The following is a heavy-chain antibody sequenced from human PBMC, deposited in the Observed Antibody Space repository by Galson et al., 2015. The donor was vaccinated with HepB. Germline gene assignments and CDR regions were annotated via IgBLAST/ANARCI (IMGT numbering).Heavy chain of an antibody. D-gene: IGHD2-21*02. CDR1: GFTFSSYG. J-gene: IGHJ4*02. CDR3: ARDQHPVVVTAIGGY. V-gene: IGHV3-33*08. Sequence: SLRLSCAASGFTFSSYGMHWVRQAPGKGLEWVAVIWYDGSNKYYADSVKGRFTISRDNYKNTLYLQMNSLRAEDTAVYYCARDQHPVVVTAIGGYWGQGTLVTVSS. CDR2: IWYDGSNK.